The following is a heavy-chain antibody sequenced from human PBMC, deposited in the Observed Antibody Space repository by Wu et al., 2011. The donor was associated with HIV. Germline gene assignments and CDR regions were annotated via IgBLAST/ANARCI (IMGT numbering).Heavy chain of an antibody. CDR2: IIPMFGTKTA. J-gene: IGHJ5*02. CDR1: GGTFRSNG. D-gene: IGHD5-24*01. V-gene: IGHV1-69*15. CDR3: ASPVEMNH. Sequence: QVQLVQSGAEVKKPGSSVRVSCKPSGGTFRSNGISWVRQAPGQGLEWMGRIIPMFGTKTANNAQKFQGRVTITADGSSSTAYLELSSLRSEDTAVYYCASPVEMNHWGQGTLVTVSS.